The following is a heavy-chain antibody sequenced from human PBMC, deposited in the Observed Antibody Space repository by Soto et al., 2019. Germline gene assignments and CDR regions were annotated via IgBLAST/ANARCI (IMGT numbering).Heavy chain of an antibody. D-gene: IGHD5-12*01. CDR1: GGTFSSYA. CDR2: IITLFGTA. CDR3: ARASGYDAYYYGRDV. J-gene: IGHJ6*02. V-gene: IGHV1-69*01. Sequence: QVQLVQSGAEVKKPASSVKVSCKASGGTFSSYAISWVRQAPGQALEWMGGIITLFGTAHYAQKCQGRVMITANECTSRAYMELSSLSSENTAVYYCARASGYDAYYYGRDVWGRGTTVTVAS.